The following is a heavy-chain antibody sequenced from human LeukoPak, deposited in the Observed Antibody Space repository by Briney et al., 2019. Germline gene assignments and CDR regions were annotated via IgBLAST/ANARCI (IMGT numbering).Heavy chain of an antibody. CDR2: ISATGGTT. Sequence: GGSLRLSCAASGFTFSSYAMNWVRQAPGKGLEWVSGISATGGTTYYADSVKGRFTISRDNSKNTLYLQMDSLRAEDTAVYYCARGLGIAAAVIDYWGQGTLVTVSS. D-gene: IGHD6-13*01. J-gene: IGHJ4*02. CDR1: GFTFSSYA. CDR3: ARGLGIAAAVIDY. V-gene: IGHV3-23*01.